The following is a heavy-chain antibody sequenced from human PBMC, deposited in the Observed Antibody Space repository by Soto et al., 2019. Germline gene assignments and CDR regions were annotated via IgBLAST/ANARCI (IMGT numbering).Heavy chain of an antibody. V-gene: IGHV4-59*01. Sequence: PSETLSLTCTVSGGSTSSYYWSWIRQPPGKGLEWIGYIYYSGSTNYNPSLKSRVTISVDTSKNQFSLKLSSVTAADTAVYYCARTLWFGAGYYFDYWGQGTLVTVSS. CDR1: GGSTSSYY. CDR3: ARTLWFGAGYYFDY. CDR2: IYYSGST. D-gene: IGHD3-10*01. J-gene: IGHJ4*02.